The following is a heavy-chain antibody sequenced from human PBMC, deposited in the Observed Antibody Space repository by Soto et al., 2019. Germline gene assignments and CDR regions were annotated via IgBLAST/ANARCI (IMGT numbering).Heavy chain of an antibody. CDR3: ARLLSTWNYSQPRFDP. J-gene: IGHJ5*02. CDR2: IIPIFGTA. D-gene: IGHD1-7*01. V-gene: IGHV1-69*06. Sequence: HRKGPEWMGGIIPIFGTANYAQKFQGRVTITADKSTSTAYMELSSLRSEDTAVYYCARLLSTWNYSQPRFDPWCPGLLVTAS.